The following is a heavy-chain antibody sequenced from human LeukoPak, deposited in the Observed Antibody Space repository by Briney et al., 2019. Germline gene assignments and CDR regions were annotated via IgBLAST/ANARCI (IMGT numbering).Heavy chain of an antibody. CDR1: GGSISSSSYY. D-gene: IGHD5-18*01. CDR3: ASGYSYYFDY. Sequence: SETLSLTCTVSGGSISSSSYYWGWIRQPPGKGLEWIGSIYYSGSTYYNPSLKSRVTISVDTSKNQFSLKLSSVTAADTAVYYCASGYSYYFDYWGQGTLVTVSS. CDR2: IYYSGST. J-gene: IGHJ4*02. V-gene: IGHV4-39*07.